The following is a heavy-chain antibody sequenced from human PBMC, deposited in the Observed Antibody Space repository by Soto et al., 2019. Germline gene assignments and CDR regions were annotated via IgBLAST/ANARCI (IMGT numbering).Heavy chain of an antibody. V-gene: IGHV4-59*08. CDR1: GGSTSPDS. CDR2: VFYSGST. J-gene: IGHJ4*02. D-gene: IGHD5-12*01. CDR3: ARHPRSERGYSGYDAPYCSTGSRHPFDH. Sequence: SETLSLSCTVSGGSTSPDSWNWIRQPPGKGLEWIGYVFYSGSTNYNPSLKSRVTISIDNSKNQFSLKLSSVTAADTAVYYCARHPRSERGYSGYDAPYCSTGSRHPFDHRGLG.